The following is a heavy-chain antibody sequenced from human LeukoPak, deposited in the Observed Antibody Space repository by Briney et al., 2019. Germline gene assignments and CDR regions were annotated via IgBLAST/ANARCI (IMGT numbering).Heavy chain of an antibody. CDR3: VKGRHSSSWYHPLDY. V-gene: IGHV3-64D*06. J-gene: IGHJ4*02. CDR2: ISSNGGST. D-gene: IGHD6-13*01. Sequence: GRSLRLSCSASGFTFSSYAMHWVRQAPGKGLEYLSAISSNGGSTYYADSVKGRFTIARDNSKNTLYLQMSSLRAEDTAVYYCVKGRHSSSWYHPLDYWGQGTLVTVSS. CDR1: GFTFSSYA.